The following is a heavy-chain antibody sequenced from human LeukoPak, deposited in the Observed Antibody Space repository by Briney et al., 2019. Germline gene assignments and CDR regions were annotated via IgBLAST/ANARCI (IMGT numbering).Heavy chain of an antibody. CDR2: ISGSGGST. V-gene: IGHV3-23*01. D-gene: IGHD2-2*01. CDR1: GFTFSSYA. J-gene: IGHJ3*02. Sequence: GGSLRLSCAASGFTFSSYAMSWVRQAPGKGLEWVSAISGSGGSTYYADPVKGRFTISRDNSKNTLYLQMNSLRAEDTAVYYCAKVDQIVVVPAAAFDIWGQGTMVTVSS. CDR3: AKVDQIVVVPAAAFDI.